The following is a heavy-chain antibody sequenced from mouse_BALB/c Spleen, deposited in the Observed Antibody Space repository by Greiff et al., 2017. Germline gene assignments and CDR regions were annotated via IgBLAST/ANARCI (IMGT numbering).Heavy chain of an antibody. CDR1: GFSLSTSGMG. Sequence: QVTLKVSGPGILQPSQTLSLTCSFSGFSLSTSGMGVSWIRQPSGKGLEWLAHIYWDDDKRYNPSLKSRLTISKDTSSNQVFLKITSVDTADTATYYCARPYYGNYWYFDVWGAGTTVTVSS. D-gene: IGHD2-10*01. CDR3: ARPYYGNYWYFDV. V-gene: IGHV8-12*01. CDR2: IYWDDDK. J-gene: IGHJ1*01.